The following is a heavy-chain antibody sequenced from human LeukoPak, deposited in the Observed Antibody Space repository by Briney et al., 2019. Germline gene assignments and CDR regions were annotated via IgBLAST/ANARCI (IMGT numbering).Heavy chain of an antibody. D-gene: IGHD6-13*01. Sequence: SVKVSCKASGGTFSSYAISWVRQAPGQGLEWMGGIIPIFGTANYAQKFQGRVTITADESTSTAYMELSSLRSEDTAVYYRASRAAATFDYWDQGTLVTVSS. CDR2: IIPIFGTA. J-gene: IGHJ4*02. CDR3: ASRAAATFDY. V-gene: IGHV1-69*13. CDR1: GGTFSSYA.